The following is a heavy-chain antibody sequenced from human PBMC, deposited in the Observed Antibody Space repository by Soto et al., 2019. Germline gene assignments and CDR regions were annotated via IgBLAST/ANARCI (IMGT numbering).Heavy chain of an antibody. J-gene: IGHJ4*02. D-gene: IGHD4-17*01. CDR1: GFTFSSYS. CDR3: ARVYPRKGYGDYLDY. Sequence: GGSLRLSCAASGFTFSSYSMNWVRQAPGKGLEWVSYISSSSSTIYYADSVKGRFTISRDNAKNSLYLQMNSLRAEDTAVYYCARVYPRKGYGDYLDYWGQGTLVTVSS. V-gene: IGHV3-48*01. CDR2: ISSSSSTI.